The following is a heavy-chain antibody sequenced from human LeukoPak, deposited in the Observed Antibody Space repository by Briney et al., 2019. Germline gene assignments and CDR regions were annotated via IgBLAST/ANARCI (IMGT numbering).Heavy chain of an antibody. CDR1: GGTFSSYA. CDR3: ARGACLCSGGSCYDYYYGMDG. CDR2: IIPIFGTA. Sequence: SVKVSCKASGGTFSSYAISWVRQAPGQGLEWMGGIIPIFGTANYAQKFQGRVTITADKSTSTAYMELSSLRSEDTAVYYCARGACLCSGGSCYDYYYGMDGRGKGTTVTVSS. J-gene: IGHJ6*04. V-gene: IGHV1-69*06. D-gene: IGHD2-15*01.